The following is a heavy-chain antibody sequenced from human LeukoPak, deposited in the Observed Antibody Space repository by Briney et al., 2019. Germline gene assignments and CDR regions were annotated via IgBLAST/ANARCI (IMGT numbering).Heavy chain of an antibody. J-gene: IGHJ6*02. CDR1: GFTFSSSG. CDR3: ARRRSCGMDV. CDR2: IWYDGSNK. Sequence: GGSLRLSCEASGFTFSSSGMHWVRQAPGNGLEWVAVIWYDGSNKYYADSVKGRFTISRDNFKNTLYLQMNSLRAEDTAVYYCARRRSCGMDVWGQGTTVTVSS. V-gene: IGHV3-33*01.